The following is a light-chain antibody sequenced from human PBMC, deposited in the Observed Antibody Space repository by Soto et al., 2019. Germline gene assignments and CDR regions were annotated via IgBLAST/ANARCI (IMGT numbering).Light chain of an antibody. CDR3: QSYDDSLSVHYV. CDR2: GNT. V-gene: IGLV1-40*01. CDR1: SSNIGSTYD. J-gene: IGLJ1*01. Sequence: SVLTQPPSVSGAPGQRVTISCTGSSSNIGSTYDVQWYQQLPGTAPKLLIHGNTNRPSGVPDRFSCSKSGTSASLAITGLQADDEAEYYCQSYDDSLSVHYVFGTGTKLTVL.